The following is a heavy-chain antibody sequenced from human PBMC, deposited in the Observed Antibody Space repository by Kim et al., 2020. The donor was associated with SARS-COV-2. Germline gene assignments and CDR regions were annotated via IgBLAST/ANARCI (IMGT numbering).Heavy chain of an antibody. CDR3: ARTLREPDGLLGFDY. J-gene: IGHJ4*02. Sequence: ASVKVSCKASGYTFTSYAMHWVRQAPGQRLEWMGWINAGNGNTKYSQKFQGRVTITRDTSASTAYMELSSLRSEDTAVYYCARTLREPDGLLGFDYWGQGTLVTVSS. CDR2: INAGNGNT. CDR1: GYTFTSYA. D-gene: IGHD1-26*01. V-gene: IGHV1-3*01.